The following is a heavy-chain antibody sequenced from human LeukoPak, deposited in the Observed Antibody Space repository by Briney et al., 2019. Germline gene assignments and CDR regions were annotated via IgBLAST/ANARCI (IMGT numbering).Heavy chain of an antibody. D-gene: IGHD6-19*01. CDR1: GGSISSYY. Sequence: PSETLSLTCTVSGGSISSYYWSWIRQPPGKGLEWIGYIYYSGSTNYNPSLESRVTISVDTSKNQFSLKLSSVTAADTAVYYCASTPAVAGTVYFDYWGQGTLVTVSS. J-gene: IGHJ4*02. V-gene: IGHV4-59*01. CDR2: IYYSGST. CDR3: ASTPAVAGTVYFDY.